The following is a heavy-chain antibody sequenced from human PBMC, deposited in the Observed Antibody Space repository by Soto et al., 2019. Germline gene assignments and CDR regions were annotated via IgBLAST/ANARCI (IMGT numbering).Heavy chain of an antibody. J-gene: IGHJ4*02. Sequence: LGESLKISCKGSGYSFTSYWISWVRQMPGKGLEWMGRIDPSDSYTNYSPSFQGHVTISADKSISTAYLQWRSLKASDTAMYYCARPLEAAAGNPLFFWGQGTLVTVSS. V-gene: IGHV5-10-1*01. CDR1: GYSFTSYW. CDR3: ARPLEAAAGNPLFF. CDR2: IDPSDSYT. D-gene: IGHD6-13*01.